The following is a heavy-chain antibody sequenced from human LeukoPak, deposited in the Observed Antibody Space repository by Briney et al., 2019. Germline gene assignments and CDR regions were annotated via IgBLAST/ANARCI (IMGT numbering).Heavy chain of an antibody. Sequence: PGRSLRLSCAASGFTFSAYYMSWIRQAPGKGLEWVASISASGNTIFYADSVKGRFTISRDNAKNSLYLLLNSLRAEDTAVYFCARTNWGSCDLDYWAQGTLVTVSS. J-gene: IGHJ4*02. CDR1: GFTFSAYY. V-gene: IGHV3-11*04. D-gene: IGHD7-27*01. CDR2: ISASGNTI. CDR3: ARTNWGSCDLDY.